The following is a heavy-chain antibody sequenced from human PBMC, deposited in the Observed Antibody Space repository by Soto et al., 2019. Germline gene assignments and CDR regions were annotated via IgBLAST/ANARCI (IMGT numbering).Heavy chain of an antibody. V-gene: IGHV1-8*02. Sequence: GASVKVSCKASGYTFTDFDINWVRQAPGQGLEWMGWMNPNTGNTRYAQKFQGRLIMTRDTSISTAYMEMGSLTSEDTTVYYCATGPLATFTDFWGQGTQVTVSS. J-gene: IGHJ4*02. CDR3: ATGPLATFTDF. CDR1: GYTFTDFD. CDR2: MNPNTGNT.